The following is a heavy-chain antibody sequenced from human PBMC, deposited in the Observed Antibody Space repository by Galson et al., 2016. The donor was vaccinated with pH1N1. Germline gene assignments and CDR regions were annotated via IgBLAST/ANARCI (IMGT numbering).Heavy chain of an antibody. V-gene: IGHV3-74*01. Sequence: SLRLSCAASGFTFSDYLMHWVRQAPGKGLVWVSRIYHRGTRTNYTHSVKGRFAISRDNAKITLFLDMSSLRAEDTAIYDCARRGGRSLLYGFDVWGQGTMVTVAS. D-gene: IGHD3-10*01. CDR2: IYHRGTRT. J-gene: IGHJ3*01. CDR3: ARRGGRSLLYGFDV. CDR1: GFTFSDYL.